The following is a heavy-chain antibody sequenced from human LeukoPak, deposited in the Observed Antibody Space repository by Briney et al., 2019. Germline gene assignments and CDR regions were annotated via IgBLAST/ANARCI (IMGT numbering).Heavy chain of an antibody. D-gene: IGHD3-22*01. CDR3: ARDYFDSSGYYGRGGYYYMDS. CDR2: IYTSGST. J-gene: IGHJ6*03. Sequence: SETLSLTCTVSGASISSYYWSWIRQPAGKGLEWIGRIYTSGSTNYNPSVKSRVTISVDKSKNQFSLKLSSVTAADTAVYYCARDYFDSSGYYGRGGYYYMDSWGKGTTVTVSS. V-gene: IGHV4-4*07. CDR1: GASISSYY.